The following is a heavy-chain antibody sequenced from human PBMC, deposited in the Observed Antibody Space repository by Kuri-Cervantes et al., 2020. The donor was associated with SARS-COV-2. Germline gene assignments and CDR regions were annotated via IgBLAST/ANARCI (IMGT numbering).Heavy chain of an antibody. CDR1: GFTVSSNY. V-gene: IGHV3-21*01. J-gene: IGHJ4*02. D-gene: IGHD6-19*01. Sequence: GESLKISCAASGFTVSSNYMSWVRQAPGKGLEWVSSISSSSSYIYYADSVKGRFTISRDNAKNSLYLQMNSLRAEDTAVYYCAREPGYSSGWGTRYFDYWGQGTLVTVSS. CDR2: ISSSSSYI. CDR3: AREPGYSSGWGTRYFDY.